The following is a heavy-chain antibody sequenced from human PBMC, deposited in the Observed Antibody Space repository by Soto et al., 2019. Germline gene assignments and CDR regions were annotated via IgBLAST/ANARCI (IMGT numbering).Heavy chain of an antibody. CDR2: IIPIFGTA. Sequence: QVQLVQSGAEVTKPGSSVKVSCKASGGTFSSYAISWVRQAPGQGLEWMGGIIPIFGTANYAQKFQGRVKITADESTSTAYMELSSLRSEDTAVYYCATQRYEWELFDYWGQGTLVTVSS. CDR1: GGTFSSYA. V-gene: IGHV1-69*12. J-gene: IGHJ4*02. D-gene: IGHD1-26*01. CDR3: ATQRYEWELFDY.